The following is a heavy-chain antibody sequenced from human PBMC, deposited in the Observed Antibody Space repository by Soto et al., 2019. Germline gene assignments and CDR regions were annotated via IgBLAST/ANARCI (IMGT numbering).Heavy chain of an antibody. CDR3: ARGHSSGWYRDY. Sequence: QVQLQQWGAGLLKPSETLSLTCAVYGGSFSGYYWSWIRQPPGKGLEWIGEINHSGSTNYNPSLKSRVTISVDTSKNQFSLKLSSVTAADTAVYYCARGHSSGWYRDYWGQGTLVTVSS. CDR1: GGSFSGYY. D-gene: IGHD6-19*01. V-gene: IGHV4-34*01. J-gene: IGHJ4*02. CDR2: INHSGST.